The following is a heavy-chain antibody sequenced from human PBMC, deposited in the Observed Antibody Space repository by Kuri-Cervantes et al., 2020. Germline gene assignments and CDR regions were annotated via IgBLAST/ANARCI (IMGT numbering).Heavy chain of an antibody. J-gene: IGHJ4*02. CDR1: GGSFSGYY. Sequence: GSLRLSCAVYGGSFSGYYWSWIRQPPGKGLEWIGEINHSGSTNYNPSLKSRVTISVDTSKNQFSLKLNSVTAADTAVYYCARSPGAVGDFHYWGQGTLVTVSS. D-gene: IGHD1-26*01. CDR3: ARSPGAVGDFHY. V-gene: IGHV4-34*01. CDR2: INHSGST.